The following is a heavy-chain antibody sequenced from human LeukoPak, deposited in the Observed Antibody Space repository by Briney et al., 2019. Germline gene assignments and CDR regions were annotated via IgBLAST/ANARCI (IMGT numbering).Heavy chain of an antibody. CDR3: ARWESVIVVPAAIDYYYGMDV. V-gene: IGHV1-18*01. CDR1: GYTFTSYG. CDR2: ISTYNGDT. D-gene: IGHD2-2*02. J-gene: IGHJ6*02. Sequence: ASVKVSCKASGYTFTSYGISWVRQAPGQGLEWMGWISTYNGDTNYAQKLQGRVTMTTDTSTSTAYMELRSLRSDDTAVYYCARWESVIVVPAAIDYYYGMDVWGQGTTVTVSS.